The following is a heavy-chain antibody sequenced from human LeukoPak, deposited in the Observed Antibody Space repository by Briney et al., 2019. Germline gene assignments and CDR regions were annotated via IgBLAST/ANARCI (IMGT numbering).Heavy chain of an antibody. CDR2: IRSKAYGGTT. V-gene: IGHV3-49*03. CDR3: ASPGIVVVPAANHEHNNWFDP. CDR1: GFTFGDYA. J-gene: IGHJ5*02. Sequence: GGSLRLSCTASGFTFGDYAMSWFRQAPGKGLEWVGSIRSKAYGGTTEYAASVKGRFTISRDDSKSIAYLQMNSLRAEDTAVYYCASPGIVVVPAANHEHNNWFDPWGQGTLVTVSS. D-gene: IGHD2-2*01.